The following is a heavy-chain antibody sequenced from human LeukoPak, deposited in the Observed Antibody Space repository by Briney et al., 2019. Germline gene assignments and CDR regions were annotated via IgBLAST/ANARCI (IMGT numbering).Heavy chain of an antibody. D-gene: IGHD6-13*01. CDR2: ISGSGGTT. J-gene: IGHJ4*02. V-gene: IGHV3-23*01. Sequence: HPGGSLRLSCAASGFTFTNYAMSWVRQSPGKGLEWVSGISGSGGTTYYADSVKGRFTISRDNSKNTLYLQINSLRTEDTAVFYCAKDLRLHSDSWYYFESWGQGTLVTVSS. CDR3: AKDLRLHSDSWYYFES. CDR1: GFTFTNYA.